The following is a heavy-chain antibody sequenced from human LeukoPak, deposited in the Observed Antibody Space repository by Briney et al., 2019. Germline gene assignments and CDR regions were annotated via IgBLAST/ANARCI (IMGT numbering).Heavy chain of an antibody. D-gene: IGHD1-26*01. CDR3: ARDLRGEWEPTPFDY. V-gene: IGHV3-74*01. CDR2: INSDGSST. CDR1: GFTFSSYW. Sequence: PGGSLRLSCATSGFTFSSYWMHWVRQAPGKGLVWVSRINSDGSSTTYADSVKGRFTISRDNAKNSLYLQMNSLRAEDTAVYYCARDLRGEWEPTPFDYWGQGTLVTVSS. J-gene: IGHJ4*02.